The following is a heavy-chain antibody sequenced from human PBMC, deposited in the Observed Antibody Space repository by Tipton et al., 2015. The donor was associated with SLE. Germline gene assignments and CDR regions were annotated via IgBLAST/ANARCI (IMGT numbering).Heavy chain of an antibody. CDR2: ISYDGSNK. D-gene: IGHD2-15*01. CDR3: ARSLLSGYYYGMDV. V-gene: IGHV3-30*04. CDR1: GFSFSNYA. Sequence: SLRLSCAASGFSFSNYAMRWVRQAPGKGLEWVAVISYDGSNKYCADSVKGRFTISRDNSKNTLYLQMNSLRAEDTAVYYCARSLLSGYYYGMDVWGQGTTVTVSS. J-gene: IGHJ6*02.